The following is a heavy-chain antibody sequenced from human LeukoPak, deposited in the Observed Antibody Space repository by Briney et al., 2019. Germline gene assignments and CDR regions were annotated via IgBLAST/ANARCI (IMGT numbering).Heavy chain of an antibody. CDR1: GFTFNSYG. Sequence: QPGGSLRLSCAASGFTFNSYGASWVRQAPGKGLDWVASISGSGDSTYYTEAVKGRFTISRDNSKNTLYLQMNSLRVEDTAVYYCVRGADTGYSSDSWGQGTLVTVSS. D-gene: IGHD3-9*01. CDR3: VRGADTGYSSDS. V-gene: IGHV3-23*01. J-gene: IGHJ4*02. CDR2: ISGSGDST.